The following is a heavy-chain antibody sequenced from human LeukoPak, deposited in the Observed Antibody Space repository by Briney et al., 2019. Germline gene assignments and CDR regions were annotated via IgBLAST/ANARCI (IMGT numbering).Heavy chain of an antibody. Sequence: SETLSLTCAVYGGSFSGYYWSWIRQPPGKGLEWIGEINHSGSTNYNPSLKSRVTISVDTSKNQFSLKLSSVTAADTAVYYCARTMVRGVIIMGGYYFDYWGQGTLVTVSS. D-gene: IGHD3-10*01. CDR1: GGSFSGYY. J-gene: IGHJ4*02. CDR2: INHSGST. CDR3: ARTMVRGVIIMGGYYFDY. V-gene: IGHV4-34*01.